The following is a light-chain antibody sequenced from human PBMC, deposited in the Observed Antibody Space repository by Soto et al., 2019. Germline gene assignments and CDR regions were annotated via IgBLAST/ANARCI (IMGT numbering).Light chain of an antibody. CDR3: AAWDDRLSALYV. J-gene: IGLJ1*01. Sequence: QSVLTQPPSASGTPGQRVTISCSGSSSNIGSYTVNWYQQLPGTAPKLLIYTNNQRPSGVPDRFSGSKSGTSASLAISGLQSEDEADYYCAAWDDRLSALYVFGTGTKLTVL. CDR1: SSNIGSYT. V-gene: IGLV1-44*01. CDR2: TNN.